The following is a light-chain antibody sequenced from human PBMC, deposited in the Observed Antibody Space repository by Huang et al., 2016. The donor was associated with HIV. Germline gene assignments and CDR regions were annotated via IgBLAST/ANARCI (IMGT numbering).Light chain of an antibody. V-gene: IGKV1-27*01. CDR1: QGIGNS. CDR3: HNYDRDPHS. Sequence: DIRMTQSPSYQPAAVGDTVTITCRATQGIGNSVAWYRQTPGKVPELLVYSASYLQVGVPSRFRGSGSGTHFTLTINGLQPDDFATYYCHNYDRDPHSFGPGTTVDVK. CDR2: SAS. J-gene: IGKJ3*01.